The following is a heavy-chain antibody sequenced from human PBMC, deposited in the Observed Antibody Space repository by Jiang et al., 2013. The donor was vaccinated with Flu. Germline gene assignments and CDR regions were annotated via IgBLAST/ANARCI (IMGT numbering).Heavy chain of an antibody. CDR1: GGSISSGSYY. CDR2: IYYSGNT. J-gene: IGHJ4*02. V-gene: IGHV4-39*07. D-gene: IGHD5-12*01. CDR3: ARHFVVGGYEQQPNPEYHFDY. Sequence: GLVKPSETLSLTCTVSGGSISSGSYYWGWIRQPPGKGLEWIGSIYYSGNTYNNPSLKSRVTISVDTSKNQVSLKLSSVTAADTAVYYCARHFVVGGYEQQPNPEYHFDYWGQG.